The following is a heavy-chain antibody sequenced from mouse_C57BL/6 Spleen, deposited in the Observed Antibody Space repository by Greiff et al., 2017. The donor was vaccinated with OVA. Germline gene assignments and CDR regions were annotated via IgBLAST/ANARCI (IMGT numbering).Heavy chain of an antibody. CDR2: IYPRSGNT. CDR3: AREREIYYGNYYAMDY. J-gene: IGHJ4*01. Sequence: QVQLKQSGAELARPGASVKLSCKASGYTFTSYGISWVKQRTGQGLEWIGEIYPRSGNTYYNEKFKGKATLTADKSSSTAYMELRSLTSEDSAVYFCAREREIYYGNYYAMDYWGQGTSVTVSS. D-gene: IGHD2-1*01. V-gene: IGHV1-81*01. CDR1: GYTFTSYG.